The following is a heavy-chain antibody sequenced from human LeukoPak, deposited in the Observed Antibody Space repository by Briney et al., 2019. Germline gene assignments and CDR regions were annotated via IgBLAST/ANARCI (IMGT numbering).Heavy chain of an antibody. CDR2: IYYSGST. Sequence: SETLSLTCTVSGGSISSGSYYWSWIRQPPGKGLEWIGYIYYSGSTNYNPSLKSRVTISVDTSKNQFSLKLSSVTAADTAVYYCARGNAYYYYMDVWGKGTTVTVSS. CDR3: ARGNAYYYYMDV. J-gene: IGHJ6*03. V-gene: IGHV4-61*01. CDR1: GGSISSGSYY.